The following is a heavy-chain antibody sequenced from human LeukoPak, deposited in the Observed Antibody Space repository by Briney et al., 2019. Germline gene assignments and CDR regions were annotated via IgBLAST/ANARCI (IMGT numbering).Heavy chain of an antibody. V-gene: IGHV3-43*01. Sequence: GGSLRLSCAASGFTFDDYTMHWVRQAPGQGLEWVSLISWDGGSTYYADSVKGRFTISRDNSKNSLYLQMNSLRTEDTALYYCAKDRRSGRTTHYGMDVWGQGTTVTVSS. CDR3: AKDRRSGRTTHYGMDV. J-gene: IGHJ6*02. CDR2: ISWDGGST. D-gene: IGHD3-10*01. CDR1: GFTFDDYT.